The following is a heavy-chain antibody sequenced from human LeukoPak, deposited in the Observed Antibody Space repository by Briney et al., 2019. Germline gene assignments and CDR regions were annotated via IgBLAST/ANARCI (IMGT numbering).Heavy chain of an antibody. CDR2: INPNSGGT. V-gene: IGHV1-2*02. J-gene: IGHJ4*02. CDR1: GYTFTSYH. Sequence: ASVKVSCKASGYTFTSYHMHWVRQAPGQGLEWMGWINPNSGGTNYAQKFQGRVTMTRDTSISTAYMELSRLRSDDTAVYYCARGPVPYYYDSSGYFDYWGQGTLVTVSP. D-gene: IGHD3-22*01. CDR3: ARGPVPYYYDSSGYFDY.